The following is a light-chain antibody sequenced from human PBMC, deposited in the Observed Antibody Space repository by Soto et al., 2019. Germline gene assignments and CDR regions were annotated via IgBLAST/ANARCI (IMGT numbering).Light chain of an antibody. CDR2: GAS. J-gene: IGKJ1*01. CDR1: QSIRYY. Sequence: DIQLTQSPPTLSASVGDRVTITCRASQSIRYYLAWYQQMPGKAPKLLIYGASSLQSGVPSRFSGSGSGTEFTLTISSLQPDDFGTYFCQHHNSYSQTFGQGTKVDIK. V-gene: IGKV1-5*01. CDR3: QHHNSYSQT.